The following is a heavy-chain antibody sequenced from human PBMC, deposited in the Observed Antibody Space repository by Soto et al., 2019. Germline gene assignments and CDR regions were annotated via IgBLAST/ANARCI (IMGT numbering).Heavy chain of an antibody. D-gene: IGHD3-3*01. CDR2: ISYDGSNK. V-gene: IGHV3-30-3*01. Sequence: QVQLVESGGGVVQPGRSLRLSCAASGFTFSSYAMHWVRQAPGKGLEWVAVISYDGSNKYYADSVKGRFTISRDKSKNTLYLQMNSLRAEDTAVYYCAREATYYDFWSGYYPYFDYWGQGTLVTVSS. CDR1: GFTFSSYA. J-gene: IGHJ4*02. CDR3: AREATYYDFWSGYYPYFDY.